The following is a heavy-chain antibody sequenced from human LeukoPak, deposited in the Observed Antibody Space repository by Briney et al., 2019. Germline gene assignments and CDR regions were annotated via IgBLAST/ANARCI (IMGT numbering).Heavy chain of an antibody. CDR3: GRSDYHYYGMDV. J-gene: IGHJ6*02. CDR2: INPNSGGT. Sequence: ASVKVSCKASGYTFTGYYMHWVRQAPGQGLEWMGWINPNSGGTNYAQKFQGRVTMTRDTSISTAYMELSRLRSDDTAVYYCGRSDYHYYGMDVWGQGTTVTVSS. D-gene: IGHD2-21*01. V-gene: IGHV1-2*02. CDR1: GYTFTGYY.